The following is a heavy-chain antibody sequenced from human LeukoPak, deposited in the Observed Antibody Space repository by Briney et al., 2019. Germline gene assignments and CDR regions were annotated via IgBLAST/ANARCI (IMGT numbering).Heavy chain of an antibody. CDR2: IIPIFGTA. J-gene: IGHJ3*02. V-gene: IGHV1-69*01. D-gene: IGHD1-26*01. CDR3: ARDKVPIVVATYDAFDI. Sequence: ASVKVSCKASGGTFSSYAISWVRQAPGQGLGWMGGIIPIFGTANYAQKFQGRVTITADESTSTAYMELSSLRSEDTAVYYCARDKVPIVVATYDAFDIWGQGTMVTVSS. CDR1: GGTFSSYA.